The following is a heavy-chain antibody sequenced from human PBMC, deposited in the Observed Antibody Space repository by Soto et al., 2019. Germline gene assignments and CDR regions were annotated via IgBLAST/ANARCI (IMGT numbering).Heavy chain of an antibody. CDR1: GFSFSIYG. CDR2: ISYDGSNK. CDR3: AKPYSGTPPKNFDY. Sequence: GGSLRLSCVASGFSFSIYGMYWVRQAPGKGLEWVAAISYDGSNKYYVDSVRGRFTISRDNSKNTVYLQMNSLRAEDTAVYYCAKPYSGTPPKNFDYWGQGTLVTVSS. D-gene: IGHD1-26*01. J-gene: IGHJ4*01. V-gene: IGHV3-30*18.